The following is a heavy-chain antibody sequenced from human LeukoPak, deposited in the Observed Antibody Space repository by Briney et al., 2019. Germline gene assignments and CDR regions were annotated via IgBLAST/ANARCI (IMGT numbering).Heavy chain of an antibody. Sequence: GSSLRLSCAASGFTFSNSDMHWVRQAPGTGLGWVAVIWDNGNNKYYGDSVNGRFTISRDNSKNTLHLQMNSLRPEDSAIYYCAKGGHCTSTSCYYFDSWGQGALVTVSA. CDR3: AKGGHCTSTSCYYFDS. CDR2: IWDNGNNK. V-gene: IGHV3-33*06. D-gene: IGHD2-2*01. J-gene: IGHJ4*02. CDR1: GFTFSNSD.